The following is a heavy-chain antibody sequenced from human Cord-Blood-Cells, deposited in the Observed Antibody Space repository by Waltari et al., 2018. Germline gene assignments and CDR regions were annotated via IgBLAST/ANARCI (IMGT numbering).Heavy chain of an antibody. CDR1: GYTLTELS. J-gene: IGHJ4*02. CDR2: FDPEDGET. D-gene: IGHD3-3*01. Sequence: KVSGYTLTELSMHWVRQAPGKGLEWMGGFDPEDGETIYAQKFQGRVTMTEDTSTDTAYMELSSLRSEDTAVYYCATVAVMSGYYFDYWGQGTLVTVSS. CDR3: ATVAVMSGYYFDY. V-gene: IGHV1-24*01.